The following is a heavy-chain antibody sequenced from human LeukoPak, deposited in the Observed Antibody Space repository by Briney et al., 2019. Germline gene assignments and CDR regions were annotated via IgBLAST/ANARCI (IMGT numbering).Heavy chain of an antibody. D-gene: IGHD3-10*01. CDR1: GFTVSSNY. CDR3: ARDIDPMVRGVTFDY. V-gene: IGHV3-53*01. J-gene: IGHJ4*02. Sequence: GGSLRLSCAASGFTVSSNYMSWVRQAPGKGLEWVSVIYSGGSTHYADSVKGRFTISRDNSKNTLYLQMNSLRAEDTAVYYCARDIDPMVRGVTFDYWGQGTLVTVSS. CDR2: IYSGGST.